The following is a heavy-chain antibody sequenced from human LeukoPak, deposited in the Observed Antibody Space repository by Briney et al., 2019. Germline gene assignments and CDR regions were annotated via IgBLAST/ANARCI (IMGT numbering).Heavy chain of an antibody. CDR3: LTLSSRTGPVG. V-gene: IGHV3-53*01. CDR2: IYSAGGT. D-gene: IGHD1-26*01. CDR1: GFIVSSNY. J-gene: IGHJ4*02. Sequence: GGSLRLSCAASGFIVSSNYMTWVRQAPAEGLEWVSGIYSAGGTSYADSVKGRFAISRDNSKNTLYLQMNSLRAGDTAVYYCLTLSSRTGPVGWGQGTLVTVSS.